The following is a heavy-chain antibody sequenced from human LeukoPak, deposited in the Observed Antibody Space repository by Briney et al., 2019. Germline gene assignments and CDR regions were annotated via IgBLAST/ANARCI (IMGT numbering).Heavy chain of an antibody. J-gene: IGHJ6*03. D-gene: IGHD1-14*01. CDR1: GGSISSYY. Sequence: PSETLSLTCTVSGGSISSYYWSWIRQPAGKGLEWIGRIYTTGSTNYNPSLKSRVTMSIDTSKNQFSLKLSSVTAADTAVYYCARAYKGSISLNYYYYMDVWGKGTTATVSS. CDR2: IYTTGST. CDR3: ARAYKGSISLNYYYYMDV. V-gene: IGHV4-4*07.